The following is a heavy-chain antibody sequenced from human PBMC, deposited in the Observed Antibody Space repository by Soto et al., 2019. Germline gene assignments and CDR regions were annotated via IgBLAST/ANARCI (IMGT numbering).Heavy chain of an antibody. D-gene: IGHD2-2*01. CDR3: ARETKYCSSTSCRKKNYYYYGMDV. V-gene: IGHV1-69*13. J-gene: IGHJ6*02. Sequence: VASVKVSCKASGGTFSSYAISWVRQAPGQGLEWMGGIIPIFGTANYAQKFQGRVTITADESTSTAYMELSSLRSEDTAVYYCARETKYCSSTSCRKKNYYYYGMDVWGQGTTVTVS. CDR1: GGTFSSYA. CDR2: IIPIFGTA.